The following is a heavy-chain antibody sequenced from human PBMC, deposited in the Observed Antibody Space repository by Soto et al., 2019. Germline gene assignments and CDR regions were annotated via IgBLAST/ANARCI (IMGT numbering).Heavy chain of an antibody. CDR1: GFTFSDHY. J-gene: IGHJ6*02. D-gene: IGHD5-12*01. CDR3: ARDGRGDGYNQYYYYGMDV. Sequence: GGSLRLSCAASGFTFSDHYMDWVRQAPGKGLEWVGRTRNKANSYTTEYAASLKGRFTISRNDSKNSLYLQMNSLKTEDTAVYYCARDGRGDGYNQYYYYGMDVWGQGTTVTVSS. CDR2: TRNKANSYTT. V-gene: IGHV3-72*01.